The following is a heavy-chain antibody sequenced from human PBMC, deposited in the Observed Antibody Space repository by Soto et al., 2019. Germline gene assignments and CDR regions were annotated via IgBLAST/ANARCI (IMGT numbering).Heavy chain of an antibody. D-gene: IGHD2-2*01. V-gene: IGHV3-53*01. CDR2: IYSGGST. CDR3: ARAPPYCSSTSCPVTFDI. Sequence: GGSLRLSCAASEFTVSSSYMTWVRQAPGKGLEWVSVIYSGGSTYYADSVRGRFTISRDNSKNTLYLQMKSLRAEDTAVYYCARAPPYCSSTSCPVTFDIWGQGTMVTVSS. J-gene: IGHJ3*02. CDR1: EFTVSSSY.